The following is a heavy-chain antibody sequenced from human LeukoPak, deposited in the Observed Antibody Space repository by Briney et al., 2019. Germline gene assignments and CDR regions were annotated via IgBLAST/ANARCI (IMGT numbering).Heavy chain of an antibody. CDR3: ATSVAIVATIPRSAG. CDR2: INPNSGGT. V-gene: IGHV1-2*02. Sequence: ASVKVSCKVSGYSLTELSIQWVRQAPGERLEWMGWINPNSGGTNYAQKFQGRVTMTRDTSISTAYMELSRLRSDDTAVYYCATSVAIVATIPRSAGWGQGTMVTVSS. D-gene: IGHD5-12*01. CDR1: GYSLTELS. J-gene: IGHJ3*01.